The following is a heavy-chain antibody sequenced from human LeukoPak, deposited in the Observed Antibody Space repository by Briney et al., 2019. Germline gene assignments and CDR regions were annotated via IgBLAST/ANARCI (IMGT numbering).Heavy chain of an antibody. CDR1: GFTFSDYY. D-gene: IGHD2-15*01. CDR3: ARDLDPAEDAFDI. CDR2: ISSSGSTI. Sequence: GGSLRLSCAASGFTFSDYYMSWIRQAPGKGLEWVSYISSSGSTIYYADSVKGRFTISRDNAKNSLYLQMNSLRAEDTAVYYCARDLDPAEDAFDIWGQGTMVTVSS. V-gene: IGHV3-11*04. J-gene: IGHJ3*02.